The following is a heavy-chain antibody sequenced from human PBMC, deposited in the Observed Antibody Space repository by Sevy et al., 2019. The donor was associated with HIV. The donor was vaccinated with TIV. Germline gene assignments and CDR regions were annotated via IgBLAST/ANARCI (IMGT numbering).Heavy chain of an antibody. J-gene: IGHJ4*02. CDR1: GGSISSYF. V-gene: IGHV4-59*01. Sequence: SETLSLTCSVSGGSISSYFWTWVRQSPGKGLEWIGNIYFTGNTDYSPSLKSRVTLSLDTSKSQFSLILKSLTAADTAIYFCARDSTTRPRVLDYWGQGTLVTVSS. CDR2: IYFTGNT. CDR3: ARDSTTRPRVLDY. D-gene: IGHD1-1*01.